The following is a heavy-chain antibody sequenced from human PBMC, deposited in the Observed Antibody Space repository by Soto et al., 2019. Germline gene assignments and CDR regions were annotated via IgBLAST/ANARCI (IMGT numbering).Heavy chain of an antibody. CDR1: GYTFSGYY. Sequence: ASVKVSCKTSGYTFSGYYMHWMRQAPGQGLEWVGWINPNSSGTIYAQKFQGRVAMTRDTSISTAHMELSGLRSDDTAVYYCARDRDPTLFDYWGQGTLVTVPS. J-gene: IGHJ4*02. V-gene: IGHV1-2*02. CDR2: INPNSSGT. D-gene: IGHD3-10*01. CDR3: ARDRDPTLFDY.